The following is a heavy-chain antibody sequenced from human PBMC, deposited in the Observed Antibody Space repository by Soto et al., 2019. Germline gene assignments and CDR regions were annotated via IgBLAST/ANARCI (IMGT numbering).Heavy chain of an antibody. CDR2: INPNSGGGT. V-gene: IGHV1-2*02. J-gene: IGHJ4*02. CDR1: GFTFIGHY. Sequence: QVQLVQSGAGVKKPGASVKLSCKASGFTFIGHYIHWVRQAPGQGLEWVGWINPNSGGGTVYAQKFQGRVTMTADTSTSIASMDLTSLRGDDTAVYYCAGSRTAALDYWGPGALVTVSS. D-gene: IGHD1-26*01. CDR3: AGSRTAALDY.